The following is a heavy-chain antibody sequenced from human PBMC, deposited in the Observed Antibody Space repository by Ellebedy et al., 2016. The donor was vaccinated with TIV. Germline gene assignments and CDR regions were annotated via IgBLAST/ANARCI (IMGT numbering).Heavy chain of an antibody. Sequence: KVSCKVSGYTFTAYWIGWVRQMAGKGLEYMGIINPADSETRYSPSFQGQVTISADKSINTAYLQWSSLKASDTAIYYCARVGYTYGYFDSWGQGSLVTVSS. CDR3: ARVGYTYGYFDS. CDR2: INPADSET. CDR1: GYTFTAYW. J-gene: IGHJ4*02. V-gene: IGHV5-51*01. D-gene: IGHD5-18*01.